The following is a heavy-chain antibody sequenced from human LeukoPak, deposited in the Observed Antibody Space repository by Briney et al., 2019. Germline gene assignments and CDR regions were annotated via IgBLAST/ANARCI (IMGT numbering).Heavy chain of an antibody. Sequence: GGSLRLSCAASGFTFSSYSMNWVRQAPGKGLEWVSSISSSSSYIYYADSVKGRFTISRDNAKTSLYLQMNSLRAEDTAVYYCARALLWFGESNYFDYWGQGTLVTVSS. CDR2: ISSSSSYI. CDR3: ARALLWFGESNYFDY. D-gene: IGHD3-10*01. V-gene: IGHV3-21*01. CDR1: GFTFSSYS. J-gene: IGHJ4*02.